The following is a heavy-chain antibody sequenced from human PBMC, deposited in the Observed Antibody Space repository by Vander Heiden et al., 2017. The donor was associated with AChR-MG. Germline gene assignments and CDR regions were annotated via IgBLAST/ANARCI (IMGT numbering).Heavy chain of an antibody. CDR3: ASVLTIRTGNSYYYMDV. J-gene: IGHJ6*03. Sequence: QVQLQESGPGLVKPSETLSLTCTVSGGSVSSGSYYWSWIRQPPGKGLEWIGYIYYSGSTNYNPSLKSRVTISLDTSQNQFSLQLSSVTAADTAVYYCASVLTIRTGNSYYYMDVWGNGTTVTVSS. D-gene: IGHD2-8*02. CDR1: GGSVSSGSYY. V-gene: IGHV4-61*01. CDR2: IYYSGST.